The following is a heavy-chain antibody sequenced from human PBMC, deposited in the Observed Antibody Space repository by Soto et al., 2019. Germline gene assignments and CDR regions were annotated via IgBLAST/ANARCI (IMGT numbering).Heavy chain of an antibody. V-gene: IGHV3-48*02. Sequence: EVQLVESGGGMVQPGGSLRVSCAASGFTLSSYSMHWVRQAPGKGLEWVSYISGSGGTIYYADSVKGRFTISRDNAKNSLSVQMNSLRDEDTAMYFCARETVLRSSGWSYYFDFWGQGTRVTVSS. J-gene: IGHJ4*02. CDR3: ARETVLRSSGWSYYFDF. D-gene: IGHD6-19*01. CDR2: ISGSGGTI. CDR1: GFTLSSYS.